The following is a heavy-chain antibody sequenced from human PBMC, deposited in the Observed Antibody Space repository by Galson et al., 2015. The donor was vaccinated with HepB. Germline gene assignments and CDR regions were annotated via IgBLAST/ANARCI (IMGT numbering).Heavy chain of an antibody. D-gene: IGHD2-2*01. J-gene: IGHJ5*02. CDR3: VRSPGYCSKTSCYVRGGRFDP. Sequence: SVKVSCKASGYTFTNYAMKWVRQAPGQGLEWMGWINTNTGNLTYAQGFTGRFVFSLDTSVSTAYLQISSLKAEDTAVYYCVRSPGYCSKTSCYVRGGRFDPWGQGTLVTVSS. CDR1: GYTFTNYA. CDR2: INTNTGNL. V-gene: IGHV7-4-1*02.